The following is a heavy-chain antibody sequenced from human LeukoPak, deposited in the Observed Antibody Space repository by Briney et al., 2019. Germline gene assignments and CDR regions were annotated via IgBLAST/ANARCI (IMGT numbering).Heavy chain of an antibody. CDR2: INPSGGST. J-gene: IGHJ3*02. V-gene: IGHV1-46*01. Sequence: ASVKVSCKASGYTFTSYYMHWVRQAPGQGLEWMGIINPSGGSTSYAQKFQGRVTMTRDTSTSTVYMELSSLRSEDTAVYYCARAGEYYYGSGDRGPFDIRGQGTMVTVSS. D-gene: IGHD3-10*01. CDR1: GYTFTSYY. CDR3: ARAGEYYYGSGDRGPFDI.